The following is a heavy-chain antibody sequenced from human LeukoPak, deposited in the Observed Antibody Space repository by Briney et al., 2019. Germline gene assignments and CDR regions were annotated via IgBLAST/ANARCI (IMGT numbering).Heavy chain of an antibody. V-gene: IGHV1-2*02. CDR1: GGTFSSYA. J-gene: IGHJ3*02. CDR3: ARDLSQIRIAAAVRDDAFDI. CDR2: INPNRGDT. Sequence: RASVKVSCKASGGTFSSYAISWVRQAPGQGLEWMGWINPNRGDTNYAQKFQGRVTMTRDTSITTAYVELRSLISGDTALYYCARDLSQIRIAAAVRDDAFDIWGQGTMVTVSS. D-gene: IGHD6-13*01.